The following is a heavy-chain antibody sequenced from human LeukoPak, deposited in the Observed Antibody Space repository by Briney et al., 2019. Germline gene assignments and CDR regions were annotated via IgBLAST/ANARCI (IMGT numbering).Heavy chain of an antibody. J-gene: IGHJ4*02. CDR1: GFTLSSYG. CDR3: AKDQPSYCSRTSCYAGYFDY. D-gene: IGHD2-2*01. Sequence: PGRSLRLSCAASGFTLSSYGMHWVRQAPGKGLEWVAGISYDGSNKYYAASVKGRFTISRDNSKNTLYLQMNSLRAEDTAVYYCAKDQPSYCSRTSCYAGYFDYWGQRTLVTVSS. CDR2: ISYDGSNK. V-gene: IGHV3-30*18.